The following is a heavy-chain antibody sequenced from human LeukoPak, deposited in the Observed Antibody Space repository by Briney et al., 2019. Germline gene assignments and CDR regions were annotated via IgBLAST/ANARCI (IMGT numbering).Heavy chain of an antibody. Sequence: KPSETLSLTCTVSGGSISSSSYYWGWIRQPPGKGLEWVGSIYYSGSTYYNPSLKSRVTISVDTSKSQFSLKLSSVTAADTAVYYCARRPVWFGEQLDYWGQGTLDTVSS. D-gene: IGHD3-10*01. J-gene: IGHJ4*02. CDR1: GGSISSSSYY. CDR2: IYYSGST. CDR3: ARRPVWFGEQLDY. V-gene: IGHV4-39*01.